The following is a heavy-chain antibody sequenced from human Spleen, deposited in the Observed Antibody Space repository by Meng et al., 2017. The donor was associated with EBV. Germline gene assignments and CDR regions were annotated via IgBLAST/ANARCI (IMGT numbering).Heavy chain of an antibody. CDR2: VYYSGNT. CDR3: ARDRRTMGSDY. J-gene: IGHJ4*01. V-gene: IGHV4-39*07. Sequence: QLQRQGSGPGLVKPSETLSLTCTVSGGSITYSDYYWGWIRQPPGKGLEWIGNVYYSGNTNYNPSLKSRVTLSTDTSKNQFSLKLSSLTAADTAVYYCARDRRTMGSDYWGHGILVTVSS. CDR1: GGSITYSDYY. D-gene: IGHD4/OR15-4a*01.